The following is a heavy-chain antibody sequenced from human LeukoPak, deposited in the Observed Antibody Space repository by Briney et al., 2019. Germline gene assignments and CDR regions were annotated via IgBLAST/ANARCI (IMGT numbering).Heavy chain of an antibody. D-gene: IGHD3-3*01. CDR1: GFTFSSYG. V-gene: IGHV3-30*18. CDR2: ISYDGSNK. Sequence: GGSLRLSCAASGFTFSSYGMHWVRQAPGKGLERVAVISYDGSNKYYADSVKGRFTISRDNSKNTLYLQMNSLRAEDTAVYYCAKGGGHYDFWSGYPYGLDAFDIWGQGTMVTVSS. CDR3: AKGGGHYDFWSGYPYGLDAFDI. J-gene: IGHJ3*02.